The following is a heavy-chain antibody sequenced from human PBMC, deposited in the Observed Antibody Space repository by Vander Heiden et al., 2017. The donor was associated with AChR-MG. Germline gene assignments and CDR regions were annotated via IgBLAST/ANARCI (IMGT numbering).Heavy chain of an antibody. Sequence: QVQLVQSGAEVKKPGASVKVSCKASGYTFTGYYMHGVRQAPGQGLEWMGWINPNRGGTNYAQKFQGWVTMTRDTSISTAYMELSRLRSDDTAVYYCARDLGYCSSTSCYYYYGMDVWGQGTTVTVSS. CDR3: ARDLGYCSSTSCYYYYGMDV. J-gene: IGHJ6*02. CDR1: GYTFTGYY. CDR2: INPNRGGT. D-gene: IGHD2-2*01. V-gene: IGHV1-2*04.